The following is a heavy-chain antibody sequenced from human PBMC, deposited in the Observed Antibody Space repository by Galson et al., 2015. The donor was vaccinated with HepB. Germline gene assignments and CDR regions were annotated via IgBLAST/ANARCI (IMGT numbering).Heavy chain of an antibody. Sequence: SLRLSCAASGFTFSNAWMSWVRQAPGKGLEWVGRIKSKTDGGTTDYAAPVKGRFTISRDDSKNTLYLQMNSLKTEDTAVYYCTTDVADCSSTSCYENYWGQGTLVTVSS. CDR1: GFTFSNAW. CDR2: IKSKTDGGTT. CDR3: TTDVADCSSTSCYENY. J-gene: IGHJ4*02. V-gene: IGHV3-15*01. D-gene: IGHD2-2*01.